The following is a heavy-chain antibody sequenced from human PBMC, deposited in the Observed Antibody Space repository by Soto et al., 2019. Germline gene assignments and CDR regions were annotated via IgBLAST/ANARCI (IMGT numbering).Heavy chain of an antibody. J-gene: IGHJ4*02. CDR2: ICGSGGST. D-gene: IGHD2-15*01. Sequence: GGSLRLSCAPSGFTFSSYAMGWVRRAPGKGLEWVSAICGSGGSTYYADSVKGRFTISRDNSKNTLYLQMNSLRAEDTAVYYCAKANPSIVVVVAAMVYWGQGTLVTVSS. CDR1: GFTFSSYA. CDR3: AKANPSIVVVVAAMVY. V-gene: IGHV3-23*01.